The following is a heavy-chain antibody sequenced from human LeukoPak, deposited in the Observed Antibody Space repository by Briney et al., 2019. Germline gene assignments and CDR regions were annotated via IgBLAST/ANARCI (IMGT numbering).Heavy chain of an antibody. J-gene: IGHJ4*02. CDR2: ICTTSTYI. CDR1: GFAFSSYN. V-gene: IGHV3-21*06. CDR3: ARAGTCSSTSCDGGIEY. D-gene: IGHD2-2*01. Sequence: NPGGSLRLSCAASGFAFSSYNMKWVRQAPGKGLEWVSFICTTSTYIYYADSVKGRFTVSRDNSKNLLYLQMDSLRVDDTAVYYCARAGTCSSTSCDGGIEYWGQGTLVTVSS.